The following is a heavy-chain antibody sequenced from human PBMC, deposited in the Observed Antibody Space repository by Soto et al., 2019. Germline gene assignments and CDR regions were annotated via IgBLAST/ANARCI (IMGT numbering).Heavy chain of an antibody. V-gene: IGHV1-69*01. CDR1: GGTFSSYA. CDR2: IIPIFGTA. CDR3: ARGGRDTMIVVAPGPYYYYGMDV. D-gene: IGHD3-22*01. J-gene: IGHJ6*02. Sequence: QVQLVQSGAEVKKPGSSVKVSCKASGGTFSSYAISWVRQAPGQGLEWMGGIIPIFGTANYAQKFQGRVTITADESTSTAYMELSSLRSEDTAVYYCARGGRDTMIVVAPGPYYYYGMDVWGQGTTVTVSS.